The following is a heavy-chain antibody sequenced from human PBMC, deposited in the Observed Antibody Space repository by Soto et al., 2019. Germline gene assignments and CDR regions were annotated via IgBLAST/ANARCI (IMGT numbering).Heavy chain of an antibody. CDR2: IYYSGST. D-gene: IGHD3-22*01. V-gene: IGHV4-59*08. CDR3: VILRVPYYQDRNGSIDY. Sequence: SETLSLTCTVSGGSFSTYYWSWIRQPPGKGLEWIGNIYYSGSTNYNPSLKSRVTISVDTPKNQFSLKLSSVTAADTAMYYCVILRVPYYQDRNGSIDYSAQRT. J-gene: IGHJ4*02. CDR1: GGSFSTYY.